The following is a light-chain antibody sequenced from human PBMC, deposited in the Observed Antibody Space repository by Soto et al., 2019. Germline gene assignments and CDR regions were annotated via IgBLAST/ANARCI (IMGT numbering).Light chain of an antibody. CDR2: DAS. V-gene: IGKV3-11*01. CDR3: QQRSNWLT. J-gene: IGKJ4*01. Sequence: PATLSLSPGERATLSCRASQSVSSYLAWYQQKPGQAPRLLIYDASNRATGIPARFSGSGSGTDFTLTISSLEPEDFAVYYCQQRSNWLTFGGGTKVEIK. CDR1: QSVSSY.